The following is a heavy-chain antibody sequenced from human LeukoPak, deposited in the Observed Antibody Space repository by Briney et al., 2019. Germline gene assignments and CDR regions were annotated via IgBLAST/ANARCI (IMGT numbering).Heavy chain of an antibody. CDR2: INPNSGDT. D-gene: IGHD2-2*01. J-gene: IGHJ4*02. Sequence: ASVKVSCKASGYTFTGYYIHWVRQAPGQGLEWMGWINPNSGDTRYEQRFQGRVTMTRDTSISTAYMELTRLRSDDAAVYFCARDGSWSSISYSDYWGQGTLVTVSS. CDR3: ARDGSWSSISYSDY. V-gene: IGHV1-2*02. CDR1: GYTFTGYY.